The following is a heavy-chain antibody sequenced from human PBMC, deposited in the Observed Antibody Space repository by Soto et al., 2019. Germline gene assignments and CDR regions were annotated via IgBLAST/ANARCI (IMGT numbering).Heavy chain of an antibody. V-gene: IGHV1-69*06. CDR2: IIPIFGTA. CDR3: AFSRLDNREIYGMDV. J-gene: IGHJ6*01. CDR1: GGTFSSYA. Sequence: SVKVSCKASGGTFSSYAISWVRQAPGQGLEWMGGIIPIFGTANYAQKFQGRVTITADKSTSTAYMELSSLRSEDTAVYYCAFSRLDNREIYGMDVCGHGTRFTVPP. D-gene: IGHD1-1*01.